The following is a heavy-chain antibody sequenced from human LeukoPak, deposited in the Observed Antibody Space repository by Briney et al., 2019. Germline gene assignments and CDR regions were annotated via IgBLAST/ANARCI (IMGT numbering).Heavy chain of an antibody. D-gene: IGHD6-13*01. CDR3: AKEYRESIAAAGTFDY. Sequence: GGSLRLSCVASGFTFSNYWMHWVRQPPGKGLVWVSRIYVDGRTTNYADSVKGRFTISRDNSKNTLYLQMNSLRAEDTAVYYCAKEYRESIAAAGTFDYWGQGTLVTVSS. CDR1: GFTFSNYW. J-gene: IGHJ4*02. V-gene: IGHV3-74*01. CDR2: IYVDGRTT.